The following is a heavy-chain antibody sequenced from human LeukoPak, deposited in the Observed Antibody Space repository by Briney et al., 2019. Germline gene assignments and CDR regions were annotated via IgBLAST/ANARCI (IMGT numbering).Heavy chain of an antibody. CDR2: INPNSGGT. D-gene: IGHD2-21*01. CDR1: GYSFTDYY. Sequence: ASVKVSCKTSGYSFTDYYMHWVRQAPGQGLEWMGWINPNSGGTSAAQKFQGRDTMTRVTSITTVYMEVSWLTSDDTAIYYCARADRLHGGPYLIGPWGQGTLVTVSS. V-gene: IGHV1-2*02. CDR3: ARADRLHGGPYLIGP. J-gene: IGHJ5*02.